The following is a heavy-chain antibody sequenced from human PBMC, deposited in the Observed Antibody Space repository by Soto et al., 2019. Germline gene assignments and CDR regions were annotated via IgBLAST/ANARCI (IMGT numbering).Heavy chain of an antibody. CDR3: ARVPGGFTYGFYGMDV. J-gene: IGHJ6*02. CDR2: IGTAGDT. D-gene: IGHD5-18*01. V-gene: IGHV3-13*01. Sequence: GSLRLSCVASGFIFSRYDMHWVRQSTGKGLEWVSAIGTAGDTHYPDSVKGRFTVSRENAKNSLYLQMNSLRAGDTAVYYCARVPGGFTYGFYGMDVWGQGTTVTVSS. CDR1: GFIFSRYD.